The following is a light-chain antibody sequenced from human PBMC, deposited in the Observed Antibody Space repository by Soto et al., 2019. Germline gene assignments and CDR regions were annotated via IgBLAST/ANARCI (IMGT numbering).Light chain of an antibody. CDR2: EVS. V-gene: IGLV2-14*01. CDR1: SSDVGGYKY. CDR3: SSSNSSSSPVV. Sequence: QSALTQPPSVSGSPGQSVTISCTGTSSDVGGYKYVSWYQQHPGKAPKLMIYEVSNRPSGVSHRFSGSKSGNTASLTISGLQDEDDADYYYSSSNSSSSPVVFGRGTKLTVL. J-gene: IGLJ2*01.